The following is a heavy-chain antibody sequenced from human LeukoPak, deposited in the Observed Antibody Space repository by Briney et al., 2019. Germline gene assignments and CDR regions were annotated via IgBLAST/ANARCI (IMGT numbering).Heavy chain of an antibody. CDR2: ISGSGGST. CDR1: GFTFSSYA. D-gene: IGHD6-13*01. CDR3: AKEEYSSSGTDWFDP. J-gene: IGHJ5*02. Sequence: SGGSLRLSCAASGFTFSSYAMSWARQAPGKGLEWVSAISGSGGSTYYADSVKGRFTISRDNSKNTLYLQMNSLRAEDTAVYYCAKEEYSSSGTDWFDPWGQGTLVTVSS. V-gene: IGHV3-23*01.